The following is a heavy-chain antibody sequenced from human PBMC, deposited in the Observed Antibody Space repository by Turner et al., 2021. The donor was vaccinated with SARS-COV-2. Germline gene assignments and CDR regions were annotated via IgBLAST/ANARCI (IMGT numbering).Heavy chain of an antibody. CDR2: IIPILGIA. Sequence: QVQLVQSGAGVKRPGSSVKVCCKASGGTFSSYTISWVRQAPGQGLEWMGRIIPILGIANYAQKFQGRVKITADKSTITAYMELSSLSFEDTAVYYCARGWDCSSTSCYHLYYYYGMDVWGQGTTVTVSS. CDR1: GGTFSSYT. D-gene: IGHD2-2*01. CDR3: ARGWDCSSTSCYHLYYYYGMDV. J-gene: IGHJ6*02. V-gene: IGHV1-69*02.